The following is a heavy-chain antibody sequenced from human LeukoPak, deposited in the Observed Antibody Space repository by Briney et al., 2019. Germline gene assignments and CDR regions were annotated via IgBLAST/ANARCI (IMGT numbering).Heavy chain of an antibody. CDR1: GFTFSSSG. V-gene: IGHV3-33*06. CDR2: IWYDGSIK. CDR3: AKAGIGVVGYYDY. Sequence: PGGSLRLSCAASGFTFSSSGMHWVRQAPGKGLEWVALIWYDGSIKYYTDSVKGRFTISRDNSKNTLYLQMNSLRDEDTALYYCAKAGIGVVGYYDYWGQGTLVTVSS. D-gene: IGHD6-19*01. J-gene: IGHJ4*02.